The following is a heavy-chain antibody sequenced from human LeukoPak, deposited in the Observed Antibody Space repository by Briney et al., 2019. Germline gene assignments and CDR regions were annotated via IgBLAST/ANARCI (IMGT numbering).Heavy chain of an antibody. D-gene: IGHD3-22*01. J-gene: IGHJ4*02. CDR3: AKADARRGSSGNFDY. CDR1: GFTFSSYA. Sequence: GGSLRLSCAASGFTFSSYAMSWVRQAPGKGLEWVSAISGSGGSTYYADSVKGRFTTSRDNSKNTLYLQMNKLRAEDTAVYYCAKADARRGSSGNFDYWGQGTLVTVSS. CDR2: ISGSGGST. V-gene: IGHV3-23*01.